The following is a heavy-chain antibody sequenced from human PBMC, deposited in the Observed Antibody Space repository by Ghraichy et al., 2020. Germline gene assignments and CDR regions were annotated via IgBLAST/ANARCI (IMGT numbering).Heavy chain of an antibody. V-gene: IGHV4-31*03. CDR3: ARLLTPPRGGGDKRNYYFDP. CDR2: IYSSGTT. D-gene: IGHD2-21*01. J-gene: IGHJ2*01. Sequence: SETLSLTCTVSGASITTGGYYWTWIRQRPGKGLEWIGNIYSSGTTYYSPSLKSRLAMSIDASKNHFSLNLSSVTVADTATYYCARLLTPPRGGGDKRNYYFDPWGRGTLVTVSS. CDR1: GASITTGGYY.